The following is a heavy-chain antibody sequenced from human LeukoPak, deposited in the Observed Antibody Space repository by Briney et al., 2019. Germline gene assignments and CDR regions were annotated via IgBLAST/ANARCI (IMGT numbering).Heavy chain of an antibody. D-gene: IGHD6-19*01. Sequence: SETLSLTCTVSGGSISSSRDYWAWLRQPPGKGLEWIANIYYSGSTYYSPSLKSRVTMSVDTSKNQFSLKLSSVTAADTAVYYCARDPYSSGLTNDYWGQGTLVTVSS. CDR3: ARDPYSSGLTNDY. V-gene: IGHV4-39*07. J-gene: IGHJ4*02. CDR2: IYYSGST. CDR1: GGSISSSRDY.